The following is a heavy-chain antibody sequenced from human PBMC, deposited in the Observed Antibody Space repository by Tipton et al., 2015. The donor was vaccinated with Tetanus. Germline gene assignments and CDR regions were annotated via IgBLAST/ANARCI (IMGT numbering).Heavy chain of an antibody. V-gene: IGHV3-13*05. D-gene: IGHD3-10*01. Sequence: GSLRLSCAASGFTFSSYDMHWVRQATGKGLEWVSTISGNGDDPFYADSVKGRFTISRDNSKNTVSLQMNSLSAEDTAMYYCARGGHFSPFTYWGQGVLVAVSS. CDR1: GFTFSSYD. CDR3: ARGGHFSPFTY. J-gene: IGHJ4*02. CDR2: ISGNGDDP.